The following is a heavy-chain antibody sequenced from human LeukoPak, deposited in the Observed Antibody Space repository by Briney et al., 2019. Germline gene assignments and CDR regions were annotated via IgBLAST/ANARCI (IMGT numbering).Heavy chain of an antibody. Sequence: SETLSLTCTVSGGSISSSSYYWGWIRQPPGKGLEWIGSIYYSGSTYYNPSLKSRVTISVDTSKNQFSLKLSSVTAADTAVYYCARDGIGTFDPWGQGTLDTVSS. V-gene: IGHV4-39*07. D-gene: IGHD1-1*01. J-gene: IGHJ5*02. CDR2: IYYSGST. CDR3: ARDGIGTFDP. CDR1: GGSISSSSYY.